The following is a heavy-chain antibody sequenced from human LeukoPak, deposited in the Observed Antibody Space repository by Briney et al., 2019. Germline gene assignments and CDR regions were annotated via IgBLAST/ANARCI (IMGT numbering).Heavy chain of an antibody. CDR3: ARALLEYSSGWYYFDY. J-gene: IGHJ4*02. CDR1: GFTFSSYD. D-gene: IGHD6-19*01. CDR2: ISYDGSNK. Sequence: PGGSLRLSCAASGFTFSSYDMHWVRQAPGKGLEWVAVISYDGSNKYYADSVKGRFTISRDNYKNTLYLQMNSLRPEDTAVYYCARALLEYSSGWYYFDYWGQGTLVTVSS. V-gene: IGHV3-30*03.